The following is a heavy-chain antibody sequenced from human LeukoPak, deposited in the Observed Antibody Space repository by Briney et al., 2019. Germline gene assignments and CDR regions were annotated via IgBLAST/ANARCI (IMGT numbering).Heavy chain of an antibody. CDR3: ARGALELLQYYFDY. V-gene: IGHV4-4*07. D-gene: IGHD1-26*01. CDR1: GGSISSYY. CDR2: IYTSGST. Sequence: SETLSLTCTVPGGSISSYYWSWIRQPAGKGLEWIGRIYTSGSTNYNPSLKSRVTMSVDTSKNQFSLKLSSVTAADPAVYYCARGALELLQYYFDYWGQGTLVTVSS. J-gene: IGHJ4*02.